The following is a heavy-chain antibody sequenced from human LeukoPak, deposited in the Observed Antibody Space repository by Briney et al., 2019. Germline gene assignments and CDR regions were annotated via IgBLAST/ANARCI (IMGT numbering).Heavy chain of an antibody. J-gene: IGHJ5*02. CDR1: GGSISSGGHP. Sequence: SETLSLTCIVSGGSISSGGHPWRWIRQSPGKGLEWIGYIYDSGSTFYNPSFKSRVTMSIDRSNNQFSLKLSSVTAADTAVYYCARESNINNWFDHWGQGTLVTVSS. CDR2: IYDSGST. V-gene: IGHV4-30-2*06. D-gene: IGHD2/OR15-2a*01. CDR3: ARESNINNWFDH.